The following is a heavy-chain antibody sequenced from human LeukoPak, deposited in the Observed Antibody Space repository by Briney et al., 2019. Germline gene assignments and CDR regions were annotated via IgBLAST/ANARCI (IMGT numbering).Heavy chain of an antibody. CDR1: GYTFTGYY. CDR2: INSNSGGT. J-gene: IGHJ3*02. CDR3: ARSRVVAASWAFDI. Sequence: ASVKVSCKASGYTFTGYYMHWVRQAPGQGLEWMGWINSNSGGTNYAQKFQGRVTMTRDTSISTAYMELSSLRSEDTAVYYCARSRVVAASWAFDIWGQGTMVTVSS. D-gene: IGHD2-15*01. V-gene: IGHV1-2*02.